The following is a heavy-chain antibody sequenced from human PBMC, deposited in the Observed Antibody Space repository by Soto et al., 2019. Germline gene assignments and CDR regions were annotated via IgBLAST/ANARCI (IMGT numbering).Heavy chain of an antibody. J-gene: IGHJ4*02. D-gene: IGHD1-26*01. CDR3: AHAYGGRSLY. CDR1: GFSLTTDRVG. CDR2: IYWDDTK. V-gene: IGHV2-5*02. Sequence: QITLKESGPTLVKPTQTLTLTCTFSGFSLTTDRVGVGWIRQPPGEALEWLAVIYWDDTKTYRPSLESRLTITNDTYKNQVALTMTNMDSVDTATYYCAHAYGGRSLYWGQGTLVTVSS.